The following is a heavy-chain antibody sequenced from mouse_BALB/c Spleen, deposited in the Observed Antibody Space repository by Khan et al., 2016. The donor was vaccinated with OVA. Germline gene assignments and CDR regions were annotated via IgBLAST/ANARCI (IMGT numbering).Heavy chain of an antibody. CDR3: SSHLTGSFAY. CDR2: ISSGGDYT. J-gene: IGHJ3*01. CDR1: GFIFSSYS. V-gene: IGHV5-6*01. D-gene: IGHD4-1*01. Sequence: EVKLLESGGDLVKPGGSLKLSCAASGFIFSSYSMSWVRQTPDKRLEWVATISSGGDYTYYPDSVKGRFTISRDDAKNTLYLQMSSLKSEDTSMYYCSSHLTGSFAYWGEGTLVTVSA.